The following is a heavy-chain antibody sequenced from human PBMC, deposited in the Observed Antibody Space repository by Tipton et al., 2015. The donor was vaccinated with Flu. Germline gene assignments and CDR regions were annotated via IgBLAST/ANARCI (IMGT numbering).Heavy chain of an antibody. V-gene: IGHV4-4*07. Sequence: TLSLTCTVSGGSISTSYWSWTRQPAGKGLEWIGRISTSGSTNYNASLESRVTLSRDTSKNHISLRLRSATAADTALYYCARDLRGYSGYTGGDAFDIWGQGTVVSVSS. CDR1: GGSISTSY. J-gene: IGHJ3*02. D-gene: IGHD5-12*01. CDR3: ARDLRGYSGYTGGDAFDI. CDR2: ISTSGST.